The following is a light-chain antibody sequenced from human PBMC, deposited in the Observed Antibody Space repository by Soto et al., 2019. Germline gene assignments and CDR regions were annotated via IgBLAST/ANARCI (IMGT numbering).Light chain of an antibody. CDR1: QSVSSSY. Sequence: EIVLTQSPGTLSLSPGERVTLSCRASQSVSSSYLAWYQQKPGQAPRLLNYGASSRATGIPDRFSGSGSGTDFTLTISRLEPEDFAVYYCQQYGSSPWTFGQGTKVEIK. CDR2: GAS. J-gene: IGKJ1*01. V-gene: IGKV3-20*01. CDR3: QQYGSSPWT.